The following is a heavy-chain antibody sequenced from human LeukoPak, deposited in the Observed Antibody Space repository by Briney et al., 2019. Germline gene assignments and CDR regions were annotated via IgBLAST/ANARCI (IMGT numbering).Heavy chain of an antibody. CDR2: ISSSSSYI. CDR1: GFTFSSYS. J-gene: IGHJ4*02. CDR3: VRDYWGSLDY. Sequence: GGSLRLSCAASGFTFSSYSMNWVRQAPGKGLEWVSSISSSSSYIYYADSVKGRFTISRDNANNTLFLQMNSLRAEDTAVYYCVRDYWGSLDYWGQGTLVTVSS. D-gene: IGHD7-27*01. V-gene: IGHV3-21*01.